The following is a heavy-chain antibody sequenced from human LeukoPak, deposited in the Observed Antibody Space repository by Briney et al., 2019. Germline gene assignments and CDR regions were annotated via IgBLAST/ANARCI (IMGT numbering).Heavy chain of an antibody. J-gene: IGHJ4*02. CDR3: ARARLVRYCSSTSCWGSYFDY. D-gene: IGHD2-2*01. CDR2: IIPIFGTA. CDR1: GGTFSSFA. V-gene: IGHV1-69*13. Sequence: GASVKVSCKASGGTFSSFALSWVRQAPGQGLEWMGGIIPIFGTATYARKFQGRVTITADESTRTAYMQLSSLRSEDTAVYYCARARLVRYCSSTSCWGSYFDYWGQGTLVTVSS.